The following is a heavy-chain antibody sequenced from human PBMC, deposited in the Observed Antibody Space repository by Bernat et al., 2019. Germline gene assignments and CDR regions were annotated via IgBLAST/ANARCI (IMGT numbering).Heavy chain of an antibody. CDR3: AKATDPKDITMINS. CDR2: ISYDGSNK. Sequence: QVQLVESGGGVVQPGRSLRLSCAASGFTFSTYGMHWVRQAPGKGLEWVAVISYDGSNKYYADSVKGRFTISRDNSKNTLYLQMNSLRAEDTAVYYCAKATDPKDITMINSWGQGTPVIVSS. CDR1: GFTFSTYG. V-gene: IGHV3-30*18. D-gene: IGHD3-22*01. J-gene: IGHJ4*02.